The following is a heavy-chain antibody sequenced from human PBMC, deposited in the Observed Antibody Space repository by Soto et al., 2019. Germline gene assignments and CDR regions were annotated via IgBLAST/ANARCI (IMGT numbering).Heavy chain of an antibody. Sequence: QVQLVQSGAEVKKPGASVKVSCKASGYTFTSYGISWVRQTPGQGLEWMGWISAYNGNTNYAQKLQDRVTMTTDTSTSTAYMELRSLRSDDTAVYYCATPYGSASFYYAYYCIDVWGQGTTVTVSS. CDR2: ISAYNGNT. D-gene: IGHD3-10*01. J-gene: IGHJ6*02. CDR3: ATPYGSASFYYAYYCIDV. V-gene: IGHV1-18*01. CDR1: GYTFTSYG.